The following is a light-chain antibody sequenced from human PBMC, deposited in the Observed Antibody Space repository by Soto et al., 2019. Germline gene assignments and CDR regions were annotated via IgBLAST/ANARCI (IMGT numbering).Light chain of an antibody. CDR1: SSDIGRYNR. Sequence: QSSLTQPASVSGSPGQSITISCTGTSSDIGRYNRVSWYQQPPGTAPKLIIYEVNNRPSGVPDRFSGSKSGNTASLTISGLQAEDEADYYCNSFPPSTPYPLGHGTKVTVL. CDR3: NSFPPSTPYP. V-gene: IGLV2-18*02. J-gene: IGLJ1*01. CDR2: EVN.